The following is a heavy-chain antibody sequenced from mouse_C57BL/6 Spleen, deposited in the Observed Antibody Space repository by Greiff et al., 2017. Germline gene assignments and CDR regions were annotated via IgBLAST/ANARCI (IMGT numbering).Heavy chain of an antibody. D-gene: IGHD2-2*01. CDR2: INPSTGGT. Sequence: EVQLQQSGPELVKPGASVKISCKASGYSFTGYYMNWVKQSPEKSLEWIGEINPSTGGTTYNQKFKAKATLTVDKSSSTAYMQHKSLTSEDSAVYYCARCGYYWYFDVWGTGTTVTVSS. CDR3: ARCGYYWYFDV. CDR1: GYSFTGYY. J-gene: IGHJ1*03. V-gene: IGHV1-42*01.